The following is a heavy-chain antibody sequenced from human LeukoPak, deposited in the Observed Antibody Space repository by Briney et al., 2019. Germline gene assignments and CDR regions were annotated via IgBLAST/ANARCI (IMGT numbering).Heavy chain of an antibody. CDR1: GYTFTSYG. D-gene: IGHD5-12*01. CDR2: ISAYNGDP. CDR3: ARDRSGYSGYDTYYYYGMDV. J-gene: IGHJ6*02. Sequence: GASVKVSCKASGYTFTSYGISWGRQAPGQGLEWMGWISAYNGDPYYAQTLRGRVTMTTDTYTSTAYMELRSLRSDDTAVYYCARDRSGYSGYDTYYYYGMDVWGQGTTVTVSS. V-gene: IGHV1-18*01.